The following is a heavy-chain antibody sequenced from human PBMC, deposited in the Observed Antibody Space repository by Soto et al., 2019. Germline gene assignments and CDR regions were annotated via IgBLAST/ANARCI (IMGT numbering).Heavy chain of an antibody. CDR2: INHSGST. CDR3: ARVYGFWSGYYLTYNWFDP. CDR1: GGSFSGYY. Sequence: SETLSLTCAVYGGSFSGYYWSWIRQPPGKGLEWIGEINHSGSTNYNPSLKSRVTVSVDTSKNQFSLKLSSVTAADTAVYYCARVYGFWSGYYLTYNWFDPWGQGTLVTVSS. V-gene: IGHV4-34*01. D-gene: IGHD3-3*01. J-gene: IGHJ5*02.